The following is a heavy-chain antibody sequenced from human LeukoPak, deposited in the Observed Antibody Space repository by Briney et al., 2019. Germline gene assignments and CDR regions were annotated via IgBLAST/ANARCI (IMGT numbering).Heavy chain of an antibody. CDR1: GFTFNAFG. V-gene: IGHV3-48*01. D-gene: IGHD2-21*02. CDR3: ARFRTWGDKAFDY. J-gene: IGHJ4*02. Sequence: GGSLRLSCAASGFTFNAFGMNWVRQAPGKGLEWVSYIGTTSGAIYYADSVKGRFTISRDSAKNPLYLQMNSLSAEDTAVYYCARFRTWGDKAFDYWGQGTLVTVSS. CDR2: IGTTSGAI.